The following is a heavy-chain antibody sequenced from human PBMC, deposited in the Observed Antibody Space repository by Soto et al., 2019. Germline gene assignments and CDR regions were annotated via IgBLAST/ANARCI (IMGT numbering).Heavy chain of an antibody. CDR3: ARGRGWIQLWDPFHRYYYYMDV. CDR1: GGSFSGYY. Sequence: SETLSLTCAVYGGSFSGYYWSWIRQPPGKGLEWIGEINHSGSTNYNPSLKSRVTISVDTSKNQFSLKLSSVTAADTAVYYCARGRGWIQLWDPFHRYYYYMDVWGKGTTVTVSS. J-gene: IGHJ6*03. V-gene: IGHV4-34*01. D-gene: IGHD5-18*01. CDR2: INHSGST.